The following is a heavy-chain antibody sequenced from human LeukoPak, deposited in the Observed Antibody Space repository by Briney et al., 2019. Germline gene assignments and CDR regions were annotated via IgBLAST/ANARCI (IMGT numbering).Heavy chain of an antibody. CDR1: GYSISSGYY. CDR3: ARFGGLRSSFDY. V-gene: IGHV4-38-2*01. CDR2: IYRSGST. J-gene: IGHJ4*02. Sequence: SETLSLTCAVSGYSISSGYYWGWIRQPPGKGLEWIGSIYRSGSTYYNPSLKSRVTISVDTSKNQFSLKLSSVTAADTAVYYCARFGGLRSSFDYWGQGTLVTVSS. D-gene: IGHD4-17*01.